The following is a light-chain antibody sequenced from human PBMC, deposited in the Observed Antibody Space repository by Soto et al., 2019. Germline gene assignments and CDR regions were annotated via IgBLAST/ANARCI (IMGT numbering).Light chain of an antibody. CDR3: QHYNSYSEA. J-gene: IGKJ1*01. V-gene: IGKV1-5*03. CDR1: QTISSW. Sequence: DTQMTQSPATLSGSAGDRVTITCRASQTISSWLSCYQQKPVKAPKLLIYNASTVKTVFPSRFSGSGSGTEFTLTTSSLQPDDVATYYCQHYNSYSEAFGQGTKVDIK. CDR2: NAS.